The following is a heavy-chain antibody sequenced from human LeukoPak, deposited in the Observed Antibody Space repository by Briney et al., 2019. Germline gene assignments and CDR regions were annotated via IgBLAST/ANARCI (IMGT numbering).Heavy chain of an antibody. V-gene: IGHV3-48*03. D-gene: IGHD3-10*01. CDR2: ISSSGSTI. CDR1: GFTFSSYE. CDR3: ARDSGSGSYYNPYWYFDL. J-gene: IGHJ2*01. Sequence: GGSLRLSCAASGFTFSSYEMNWVRQAPGKGLEWVSYISSSGSTIYYADSVKGRFTISRDNAKNSLYLQMNSLRAEDTAVYYCARDSGSGSYYNPYWYFDLWGRGTLVTVSS.